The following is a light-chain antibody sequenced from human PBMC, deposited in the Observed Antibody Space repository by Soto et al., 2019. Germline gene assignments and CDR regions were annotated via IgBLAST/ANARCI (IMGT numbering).Light chain of an antibody. CDR1: SGHSTYS. Sequence: QPVLTQSPSASASLGASVKLTCTLSSGHSTYSVAWHQQHPEKGPRYLMKLNSDGSHGKGDGIPDRFSGSSSGAERFLTISSLQSEDEADYYCQTWGSGVVVFGGGTKVTVL. CDR2: LNSDGSH. CDR3: QTWGSGVVV. J-gene: IGLJ3*02. V-gene: IGLV4-69*01.